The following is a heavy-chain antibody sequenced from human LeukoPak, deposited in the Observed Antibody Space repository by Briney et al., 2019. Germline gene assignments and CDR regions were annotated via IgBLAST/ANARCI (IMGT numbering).Heavy chain of an antibody. CDR2: IYYSGST. Sequence: SETLSLTCTVSGGSISSISYYWGWIRQPPGKGLEWIGSIYYSGSTYYNPSLKSRVTISVDTSKNQFSLKLSSVTAADTAVYYCARGLVVPVAMGYSYNYMDVWGKGTTVTVSS. V-gene: IGHV4-39*07. CDR1: GGSISSISYY. D-gene: IGHD2-2*01. J-gene: IGHJ6*03. CDR3: ARGLVVPVAMGYSYNYMDV.